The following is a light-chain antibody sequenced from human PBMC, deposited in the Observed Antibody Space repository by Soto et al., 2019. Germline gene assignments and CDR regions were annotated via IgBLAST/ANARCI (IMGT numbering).Light chain of an antibody. V-gene: IGKV3-15*01. J-gene: IGKJ5*01. CDR2: GAF. Sequence: IGMTQSAATLSVSPGDRATLSCRASQSVSINLAWYQQKPGQAPRLLIYGAFTRATGIPARFSGSGSGTEFTLTISSLQSEDFAVYYCQQYYDWPITFGQGTRLEI. CDR3: QQYYDWPIT. CDR1: QSVSIN.